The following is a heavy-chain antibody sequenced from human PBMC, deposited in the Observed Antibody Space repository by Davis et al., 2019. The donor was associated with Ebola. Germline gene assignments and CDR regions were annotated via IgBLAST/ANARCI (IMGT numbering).Heavy chain of an antibody. D-gene: IGHD6-13*01. CDR2: ISAYNGNT. J-gene: IGHJ4*02. Sequence: ASVKVSCKASGYTFTSYGISWVRQAPGQGLEWMGWISAYNGNTNYAQKFQGRVTITRDTSASTAYMELSSLRSEDTAVYYCARGIAAAGTSHWGQGTLVTVSS. CDR3: ARGIAAAGTSH. CDR1: GYTFTSYG. V-gene: IGHV1-18*01.